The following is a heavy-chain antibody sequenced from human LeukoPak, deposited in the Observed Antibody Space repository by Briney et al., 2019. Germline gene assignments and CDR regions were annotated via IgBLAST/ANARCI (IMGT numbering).Heavy chain of an antibody. J-gene: IGHJ5*02. D-gene: IGHD3-10*01. V-gene: IGHV3-66*01. CDR2: LYSGGST. CDR3: ARDRGSNWFDP. CDR1: GFTLTSYN. Sequence: GGSLRLSCAVSGFTLTSYNMYWVRQAPGKGLEWVSVLYSGGSTYYADSVKGRFTVSRDNSKNTLYLQMDTLRAEDTAVYYCARDRGSNWFDPWGQGTLVTVSS.